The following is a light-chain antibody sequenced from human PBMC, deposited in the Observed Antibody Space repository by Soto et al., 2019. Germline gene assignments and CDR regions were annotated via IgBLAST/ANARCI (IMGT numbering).Light chain of an antibody. CDR3: QQYGSSPLT. Sequence: EIVLKQSPGTLSLSPGERATLSCSASQSVSSSYLAWYQQKPGQAPRLLIYGAFSRATGIPDRFSGSGSGTDFILTISRLEPEEFSVYCCQQYGSSPLTFGGGTKVEIK. V-gene: IGKV3-20*01. CDR2: GAF. J-gene: IGKJ4*01. CDR1: QSVSSSY.